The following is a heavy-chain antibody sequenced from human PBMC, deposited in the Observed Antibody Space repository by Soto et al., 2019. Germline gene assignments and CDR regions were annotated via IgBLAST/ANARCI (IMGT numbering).Heavy chain of an antibody. V-gene: IGHV1-18*01. CDR2: ISAYNGNT. CDR1: GYTFTSYG. J-gene: IGHJ3*02. Sequence: QVQLVQSGAEVKKPGASVKVSCKASGYTFTSYGISWVRQAPGQGLEWMGWISAYNGNTNYAQKLQGRVTMTTDTSTSTAYMELRSLRSDDTAVYYCARDHGLFRYFDWLLGDAFDIWGQGTMVTVSS. D-gene: IGHD3-9*01. CDR3: ARDHGLFRYFDWLLGDAFDI.